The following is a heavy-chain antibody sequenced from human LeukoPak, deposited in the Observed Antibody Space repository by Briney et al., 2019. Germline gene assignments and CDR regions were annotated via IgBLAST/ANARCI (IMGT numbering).Heavy chain of an antibody. Sequence: SETLSLTCTVSGYSISNAYYWGWIRQPPGKGLEWIGNIYHSGSTYYNPSLKSRVTISVDTSKNQFSLKLSSVTAADTAVYYCASFRRYYYDSSGLGHFDYWGQGTLVTVSS. D-gene: IGHD3-22*01. CDR2: IYHSGST. CDR1: GYSISNAYY. J-gene: IGHJ4*02. V-gene: IGHV4-38-2*02. CDR3: ASFRRYYYDSSGLGHFDY.